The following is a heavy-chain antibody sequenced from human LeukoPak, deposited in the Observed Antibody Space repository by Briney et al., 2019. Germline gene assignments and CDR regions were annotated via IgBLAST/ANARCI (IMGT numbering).Heavy chain of an antibody. CDR2: IYYSGST. CDR1: GGSISSSNYY. V-gene: IGHV4-39*01. J-gene: IGHJ5*02. CDR3: AGHGALCTGGSCTRFDP. Sequence: SGTLSLTCTVSGGSISSSNYYWGWIRQPPGKGLEWIGTIYYSGSTYYNSSLKSRVTISVDTSKNHFSLKVSSVTATDTAMYYCAGHGALCTGGSCTRFDPWGQGTLVTVSS. D-gene: IGHD2-15*01.